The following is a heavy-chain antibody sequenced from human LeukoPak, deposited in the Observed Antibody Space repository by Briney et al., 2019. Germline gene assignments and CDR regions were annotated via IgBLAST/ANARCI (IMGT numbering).Heavy chain of an antibody. CDR2: IYYSGST. V-gene: IGHV4-31*03. CDR1: GGSISSSSYY. J-gene: IGHJ6*02. Sequence: SETLSLTCTVSGGSISSSSYYWGWIRQHPGKGLEWIGYIYYSGSTYYNPSLKSRVTISVDTSKNQFSLNLSSVTAADTAVYYCARQVLAIDFYGMDVWGQGTTVTVSS. D-gene: IGHD3-3*01. CDR3: ARQVLAIDFYGMDV.